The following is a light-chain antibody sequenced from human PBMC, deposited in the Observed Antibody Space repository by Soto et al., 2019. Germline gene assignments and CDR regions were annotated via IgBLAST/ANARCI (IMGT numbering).Light chain of an antibody. CDR1: QGISSY. CDR2: AAS. Sequence: AIRMTQSPSSLSASTGDRVTITCRASQGISSYLAWYQQKPGKAPKLXLYAASTLQSGVPSRFSGSGSGTDFTLTISCLQSEDFATYYCQQYYSYPPITLGQGTRLEIK. CDR3: QQYYSYPPIT. J-gene: IGKJ5*01. V-gene: IGKV1-8*01.